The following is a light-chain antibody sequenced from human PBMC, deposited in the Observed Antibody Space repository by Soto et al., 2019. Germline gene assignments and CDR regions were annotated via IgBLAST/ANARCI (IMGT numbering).Light chain of an antibody. CDR1: SSDVGGYDH. CDR3: SSDAGNYNYV. Sequence: QSALTQPPSGSGSPGQSVTIPCTGTSSDVGGYDHVSWYQQHPGKAPKLMIYEVTKRPAGVPDRFSGSKSGNTASLTVSGLQAEDEADYYCSSDAGNYNYVFGTGTKVTVL. J-gene: IGLJ1*01. V-gene: IGLV2-8*01. CDR2: EVT.